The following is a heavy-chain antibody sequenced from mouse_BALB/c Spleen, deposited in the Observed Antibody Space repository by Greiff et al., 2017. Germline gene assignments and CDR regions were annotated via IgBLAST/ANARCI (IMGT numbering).Heavy chain of an antibody. J-gene: IGHJ2*01. V-gene: IGHV5-9-4*01. CDR2: ISSGGSYT. CDR1: GFTFSSYA. Sequence: EVQVVESGGGLVKPGGSLKLSCAASGFTFSSYAMSWVRQSPEKRLEWVAEISSGGSYTYYPDTVTGRFTISRDNAKNTLYLEMSSLRSEDTAMYYCARGYDYDDYFDYWGQGTTLTVSS. D-gene: IGHD2-4*01. CDR3: ARGYDYDDYFDY.